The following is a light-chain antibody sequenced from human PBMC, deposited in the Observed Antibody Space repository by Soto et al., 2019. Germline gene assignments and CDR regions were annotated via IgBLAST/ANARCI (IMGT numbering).Light chain of an antibody. J-gene: IGKJ1*01. Sequence: DIVLTQSPDSLAVSLGERATINCKSSQSLLHLAWYQQKPGQTPKLLIYWASTRESGVPDRFSGSASGTDFTLTISSLHAEDVAIYYCQQYYTTPVTFGQGTKVELK. CDR1: QSLLH. CDR2: WAS. CDR3: QQYYTTPVT. V-gene: IGKV4-1*01.